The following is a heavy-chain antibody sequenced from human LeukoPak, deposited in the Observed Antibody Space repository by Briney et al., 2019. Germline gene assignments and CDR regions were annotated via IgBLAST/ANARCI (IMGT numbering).Heavy chain of an antibody. CDR3: ARDGERTIWFGDLPNWFDP. Sequence: SETLSLTCAVYGGSFSGYYWSWIRQPPGKGLEWIGEINHSGSTNYNPSLKSRVTISVDTSKNQFSLKLSSVTAADTAVYYCARDGERTIWFGDLPNWFDPWGQGTLVTVSS. J-gene: IGHJ5*02. CDR2: INHSGST. V-gene: IGHV4-34*01. D-gene: IGHD3-10*01. CDR1: GGSFSGYY.